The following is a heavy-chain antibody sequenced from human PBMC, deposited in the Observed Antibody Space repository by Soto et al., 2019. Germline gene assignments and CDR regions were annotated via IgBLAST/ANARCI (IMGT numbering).Heavy chain of an antibody. V-gene: IGHV4-39*01. CDR1: GGSISSSSYY. Sequence: QLQLQESGPGLVKPSETLSLTCTVSGGSISSSSYYWGWIRQPPGKGLEWIGSIYYSGSTYYNPSLKSRVTISVDTSKNQFSLKLSAVTAVDTAVYYCAISDYGDYVILGWYWGQGTLVTVSS. CDR3: AISDYGDYVILGWY. CDR2: IYYSGST. D-gene: IGHD4-17*01. J-gene: IGHJ4*02.